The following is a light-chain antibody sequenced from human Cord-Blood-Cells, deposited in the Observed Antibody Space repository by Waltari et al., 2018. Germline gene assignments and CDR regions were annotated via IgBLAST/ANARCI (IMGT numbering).Light chain of an antibody. CDR2: LGS. J-gene: IGKJ3*01. CDR3: MQALQTPFT. Sequence: MTQSPYSLSASVGDRVTITCRASQSIRSYLNWYQQKPGNAPKLLIYLGSNRASGVPDRFSGSGSGTDFTLKISRVEAEDVGVYYCMQALQTPFTFGPGTKVDIK. V-gene: IGKV2-28*01. CDR1: QSIRSY.